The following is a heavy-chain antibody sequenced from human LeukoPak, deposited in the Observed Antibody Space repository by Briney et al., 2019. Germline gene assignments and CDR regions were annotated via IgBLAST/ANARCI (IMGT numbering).Heavy chain of an antibody. J-gene: IGHJ4*02. D-gene: IGHD3-16*02. V-gene: IGHV4-39*01. CDR2: IYYSGST. CDR3: ASQMITFGGVIVGFDY. Sequence: SETLSLTCTVSGGSISSSSYYWGWIRQPPGKGLEWIGSIYYSGSTCYNPSLKSRVTISVDTSKNQFSLKLSSVTAADTAVYYCASQMITFGGVIVGFDYWGQGTLVTVSS. CDR1: GGSISSSSYY.